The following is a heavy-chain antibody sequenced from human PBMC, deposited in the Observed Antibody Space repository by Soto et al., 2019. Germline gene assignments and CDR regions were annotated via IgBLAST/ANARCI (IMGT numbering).Heavy chain of an antibody. Sequence: VGSLRLSCAASGFTFSSYAMSWVRQAPGKGLEWVSAISGSGGSTYYADSVKGRFTISRDNSKNTLYLQMNSLRAEDTAVYYCAKEGGIAVARPLDYWGQGTLVTVSS. CDR1: GFTFSSYA. CDR3: AKEGGIAVARPLDY. V-gene: IGHV3-23*01. J-gene: IGHJ4*02. CDR2: ISGSGGST. D-gene: IGHD6-19*01.